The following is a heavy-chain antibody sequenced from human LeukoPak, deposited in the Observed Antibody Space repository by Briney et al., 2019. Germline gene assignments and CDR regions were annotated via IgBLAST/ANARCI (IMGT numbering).Heavy chain of an antibody. CDR3: ARGACGTTGCFPDY. V-gene: IGHV1-46*01. CDR2: INPSGGST. D-gene: IGHD2-2*01. CDR1: GYTFTNYY. Sequence: GASVKVSCKASGYTFTNYYMHWVRQAPRQGLEWMGMINPSGGSTSYAQKFQGRVTMTRDMSTSTVYVELSSLRSEDTAVYYRARGACGTTGCFPDYWGPGTLVAVTS. J-gene: IGHJ4*02.